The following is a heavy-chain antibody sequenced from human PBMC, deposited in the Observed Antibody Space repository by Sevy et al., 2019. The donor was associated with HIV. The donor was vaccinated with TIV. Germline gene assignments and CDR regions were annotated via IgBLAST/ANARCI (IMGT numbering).Heavy chain of an antibody. CDR1: GFTFSSYG. V-gene: IGHV3-33*01. D-gene: IGHD5-18*01. CDR3: AREGQDTAMDSKDY. CDR2: IWFDGSYK. J-gene: IGHJ4*02. Sequence: GGSLRLSCAASGFTFSSYGMHWVRQAPGKGLQWVAVIWFDGSYKYYANSVKGRFTVSRDNSKNTLYLQMNSLRAEDTAVYYCAREGQDTAMDSKDYWGQGTLVTVSS.